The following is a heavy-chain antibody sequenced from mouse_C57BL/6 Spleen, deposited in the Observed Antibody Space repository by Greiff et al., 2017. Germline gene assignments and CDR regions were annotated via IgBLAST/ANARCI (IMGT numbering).Heavy chain of an antibody. D-gene: IGHD2-2*01. Sequence: VKLQESGPELVKPGASVKISCKASGYAFSSSWMNWVKPRPGKGLEWIGRIYPGDGDTNYNGKFKGKATLTADKSSSTAYMQLSSLTSEDSAVYFCARALYYGSHWYFDVWGTGTTVTVSS. CDR2: IYPGDGDT. J-gene: IGHJ1*03. CDR1: GYAFSSSW. V-gene: IGHV1-82*01. CDR3: ARALYYGSHWYFDV.